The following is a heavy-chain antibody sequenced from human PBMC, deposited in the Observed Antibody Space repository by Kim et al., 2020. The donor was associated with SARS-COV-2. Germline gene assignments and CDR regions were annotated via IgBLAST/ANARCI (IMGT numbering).Heavy chain of an antibody. CDR2: IKSKTDGGTT. Sequence: GGSLRLSCAASGFTFSNAWMSWVRQAPGKGLEWVGRIKSKTDGGTTDYAAPVKGRFTISRDDSKNTLYLQMNSLKTEDTAVYYCTTSKLSLLYGMDVWGQGTTVTVSS. CDR3: TTSKLSLLYGMDV. V-gene: IGHV3-15*01. D-gene: IGHD1-7*01. CDR1: GFTFSNAW. J-gene: IGHJ6*02.